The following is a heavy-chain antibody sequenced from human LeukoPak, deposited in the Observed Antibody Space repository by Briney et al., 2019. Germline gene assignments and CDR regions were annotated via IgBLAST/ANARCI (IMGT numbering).Heavy chain of an antibody. CDR2: IWYDGSNK. D-gene: IGHD6-6*01. Sequence: PGGSLRLSCAASGFTFSSYGMHWVRQAPGKGLEWVAVIWYDGSNKYYADSVKGRFTISRDNSKNTLYLQMNSLRAEDTAVYYCARPRVALARAPFDYWGQGTLVTVSS. CDR1: GFTFSSYG. J-gene: IGHJ4*02. CDR3: ARPRVALARAPFDY. V-gene: IGHV3-33*01.